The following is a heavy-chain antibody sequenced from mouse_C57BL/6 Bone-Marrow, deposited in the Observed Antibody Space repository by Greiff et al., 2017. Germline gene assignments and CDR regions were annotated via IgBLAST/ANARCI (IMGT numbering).Heavy chain of an antibody. Sequence: VQLQQSGPGLVQPSQSLSITCTVSGFSLTSYGVHWVRQSPGKGLEWLGVIWSGGSTDYNAAFISRLSISKDNSKSQVFFKMNSLQADDTAIYYCARGDYDSYWYFDVWGTGTTVTVSS. V-gene: IGHV2-2*01. J-gene: IGHJ1*03. CDR2: IWSGGST. D-gene: IGHD2-4*01. CDR3: ARGDYDSYWYFDV. CDR1: GFSLTSYG.